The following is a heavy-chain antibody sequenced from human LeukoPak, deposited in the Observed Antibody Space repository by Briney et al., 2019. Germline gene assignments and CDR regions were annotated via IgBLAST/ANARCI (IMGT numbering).Heavy chain of an antibody. CDR2: ISTSSSYI. J-gene: IGHJ4*02. Sequence: PGGSLRLSCAASGFTFRSYSMNWVRQAPGKGLEWVLSISTSSSYIYYADSVKGRFTISRDNAKNLLYLQMNSLRAEDTAVYHCARDRSTNSYAEYFFDYWGQGTLVTVSS. CDR1: GFTFRSYS. V-gene: IGHV3-21*01. D-gene: IGHD3-16*01. CDR3: ARDRSTNSYAEYFFDY.